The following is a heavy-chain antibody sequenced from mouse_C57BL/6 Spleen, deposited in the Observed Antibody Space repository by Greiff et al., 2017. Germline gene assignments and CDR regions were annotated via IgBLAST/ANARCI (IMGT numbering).Heavy chain of an antibody. J-gene: IGHJ3*01. V-gene: IGHV2-2*01. CDR2: IWSGGST. CDR3: ATYGSSPAWFAY. CDR1: GFSLTSYG. Sequence: VKLQESGPGLVQPSQSLSITCTVSGFSLTSYGVHWDRQSPGKGLEWLGVIWSGGSTDYNAAFISRLSISKDNSKSQVFFKMNSLQADDTAIYYCATYGSSPAWFAYWGQGTLVTVSA. D-gene: IGHD1-1*01.